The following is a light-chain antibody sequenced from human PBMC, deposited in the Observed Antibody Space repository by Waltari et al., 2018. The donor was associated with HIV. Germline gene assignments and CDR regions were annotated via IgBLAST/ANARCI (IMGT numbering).Light chain of an antibody. Sequence: HSVLTQPASMSGSLGPSITISCLGSSIDVGGFNYASWYQQSPDKAPRLVIYDVSNRPSGVSGRFSGSKSGSAASLTISGLQPEDEADYYCCSYSSSGTVLFGGGTRLTVL. V-gene: IGLV2-14*03. CDR3: CSYSSSGTVL. CDR2: DVS. J-gene: IGLJ2*01. CDR1: SIDVGGFNY.